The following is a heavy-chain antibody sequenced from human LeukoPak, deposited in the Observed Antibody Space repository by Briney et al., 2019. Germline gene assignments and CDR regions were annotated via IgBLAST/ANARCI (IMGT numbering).Heavy chain of an antibody. D-gene: IGHD1-26*01. CDR3: AKMSGSYHGYFDY. Sequence: GGSLRLSCAASGFTFDDYAMHWVRQAPGKGLEWVSGISWNSGSIGYADSVKGRFTISRDNAKNSLYLQMNSPRAEDTALYYCAKMSGSYHGYFDYWGQGTLVTVSS. CDR2: ISWNSGSI. CDR1: GFTFDDYA. V-gene: IGHV3-9*01. J-gene: IGHJ4*02.